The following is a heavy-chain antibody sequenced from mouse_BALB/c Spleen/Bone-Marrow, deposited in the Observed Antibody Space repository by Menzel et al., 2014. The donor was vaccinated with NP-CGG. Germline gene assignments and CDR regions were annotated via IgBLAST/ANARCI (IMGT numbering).Heavy chain of an antibody. V-gene: IGHV2-6-7*01. Sequence: QVHLQQSGPGLVAPSQSLSITCTVSGFSLTGYSLNWVRQPPGKGLEWLGMTWGDGSTDYNSVLKSRLNISKDNSKSQVFLKMNSLQTDDTARYYCARSFTTVVATPFDYWGQGTTLTVSS. D-gene: IGHD1-1*01. CDR1: GFSLTGYS. CDR2: TWGDGST. J-gene: IGHJ2*01. CDR3: ARSFTTVVATPFDY.